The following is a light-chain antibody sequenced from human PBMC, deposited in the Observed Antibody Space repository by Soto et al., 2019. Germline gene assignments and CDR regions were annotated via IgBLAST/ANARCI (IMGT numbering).Light chain of an antibody. CDR3: HQYYPTPRMYT. J-gene: IGKJ2*01. CDR1: QSVLYSSNNKNY. CDR2: WAS. V-gene: IGKV4-1*01. Sequence: DIVMTQSPDSLAVSLGERATINCKSSQSVLYSSNNKNYLAWYQQKPGQPPKLLIYWASNRESGVPDRFSGSGSGTDYDLTISSLQAEDVAVYDCHQYYPTPRMYTFGQGTKLEIK.